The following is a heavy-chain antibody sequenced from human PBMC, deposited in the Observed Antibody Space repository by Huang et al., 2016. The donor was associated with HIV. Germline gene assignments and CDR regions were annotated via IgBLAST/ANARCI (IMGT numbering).Heavy chain of an antibody. J-gene: IGHJ6*02. CDR3: GKDWTGSSGWFTLHYYYYGMDV. CDR2: ISYDGNKK. Sequence: QVQLVESGGGVVQPGRSLRLSCAASGFSFSNYGIHWVRQAPGKGMGWVAVISYDGNKKDYADSVKGRFTISRDNSNNTLFLQMNSLRAEDTAVYYCGKDWTGSSGWFTLHYYYYGMDVWGQGTTVTVSS. CDR1: GFSFSNYG. D-gene: IGHD6-19*01. V-gene: IGHV3-30*18.